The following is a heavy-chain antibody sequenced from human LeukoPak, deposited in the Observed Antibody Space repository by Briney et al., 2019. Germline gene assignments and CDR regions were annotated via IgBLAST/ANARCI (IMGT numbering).Heavy chain of an antibody. CDR3: ATLAVAKYYYYGMDV. J-gene: IGHJ6*02. Sequence: GGSLRLSCAASGFTFSSYSMNWVRQAPGKGLGWVSSISSSSSYIYYADSVKGRFTISRDNAKNSLYLQMNSLRAEDTAVYYCATLAVAKYYYYGMDVWGQGTTVTVSS. D-gene: IGHD6-19*01. CDR1: GFTFSSYS. V-gene: IGHV3-21*01. CDR2: ISSSSSYI.